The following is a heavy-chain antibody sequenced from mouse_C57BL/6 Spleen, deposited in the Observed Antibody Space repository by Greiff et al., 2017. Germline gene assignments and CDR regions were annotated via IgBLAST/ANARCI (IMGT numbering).Heavy chain of an antibody. CDR1: GYTFTSYW. CDR2: IYPSDSET. J-gene: IGHJ3*01. CDR3: ARLNDGYGGFAY. Sequence: QVQLQQSGAELVRPGSSVKLSCKASGYTFTSYWMDWVKQRPGQGLEWIGNIYPSDSETHYNQKFKDKATLTVDKSSSTAYMQLSSLTSEDSAVYYCARLNDGYGGFAYWGQGTLVTVSA. D-gene: IGHD2-3*01. V-gene: IGHV1-61*01.